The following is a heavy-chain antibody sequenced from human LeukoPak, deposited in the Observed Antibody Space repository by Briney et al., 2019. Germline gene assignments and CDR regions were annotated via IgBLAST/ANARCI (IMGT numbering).Heavy chain of an antibody. D-gene: IGHD2-2*01. Sequence: GGSLRLSCAASGFTFSSYAMSCVRQAPGKGLEWVSAISGGGGSTYYADSVKGRFTISRDNSKNTLYLQMNSMIAEDTTVYYCARVSTSWYYFDYWGQGTLVTVSS. CDR1: GFTFSSYA. CDR2: ISGGGGST. J-gene: IGHJ4*02. CDR3: ARVSTSWYYFDY. V-gene: IGHV3-23*01.